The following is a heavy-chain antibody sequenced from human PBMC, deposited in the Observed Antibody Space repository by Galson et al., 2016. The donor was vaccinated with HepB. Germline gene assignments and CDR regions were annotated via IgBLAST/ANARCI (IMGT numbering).Heavy chain of an antibody. CDR2: ISRSGDVP. Sequence: SLRLSCAGSGFSFNDYAMNWVRQAPGMGLEWVSGISRSGDVPYYADSVKGRFRISRDNARSTVYLEMNSLRVDDSAVYYCAKVQGGYSVFWGQGMLVSVSS. D-gene: IGHD5/OR15-5a*01. CDR3: AKVQGGYSVF. J-gene: IGHJ4*02. CDR1: GFSFNDYA. V-gene: IGHV3-23*01.